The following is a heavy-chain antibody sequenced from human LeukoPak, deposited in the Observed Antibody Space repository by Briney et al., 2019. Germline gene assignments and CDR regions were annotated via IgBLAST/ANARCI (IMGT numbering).Heavy chain of an antibody. CDR1: GFTFSSYW. D-gene: IGHD1-14*01. J-gene: IGHJ4*02. CDR3: ARSNQADDY. V-gene: IGHV3-74*01. Sequence: GRSLRLSCAAFGFTFSSYWMHWVRQVPGKGLVWVARINPGGSSITYADSVKGRFTISRDNAKNTLYLQMDSLRAEDTGVYYCARSNQADDYWGQGTLVTVSS. CDR2: INPGGSSI.